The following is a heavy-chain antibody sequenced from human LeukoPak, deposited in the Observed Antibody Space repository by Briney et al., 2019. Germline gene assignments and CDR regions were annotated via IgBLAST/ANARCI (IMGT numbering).Heavy chain of an antibody. CDR1: GFTFSSYA. CDR2: ISDSGDIT. D-gene: IGHD6-19*01. V-gene: IGHV3-23*01. CDR3: AKVGSAGIAVVLVDY. Sequence: GGSLRLSCAASGFTFSSYAMSWVRQAPGKGLEWGSIISDSGDITYYADSVKGRFTISRDNSKNTLYLKMNSLRAEDTAVYYCAKVGSAGIAVVLVDYCGQGTLVTVSS. J-gene: IGHJ4*02.